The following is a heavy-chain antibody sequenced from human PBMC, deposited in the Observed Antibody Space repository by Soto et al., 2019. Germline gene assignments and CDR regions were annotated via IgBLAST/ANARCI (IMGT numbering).Heavy chain of an antibody. CDR2: ISGSGGST. V-gene: IGHV3-23*01. CDR3: AKAGWATKKFDY. J-gene: IGHJ4*02. CDR1: GFTFSSYA. D-gene: IGHD1-26*01. Sequence: EVQLLESGGGLVQPGGSLRLSCAASGFTFSSYAMSWVRQAPGKGLEWVSAISGSGGSTYYADSVKGRFTISRDNSKNTLYLQMNSVRAEDTAVYYCAKAGWATKKFDYWGQGTLVTVSS.